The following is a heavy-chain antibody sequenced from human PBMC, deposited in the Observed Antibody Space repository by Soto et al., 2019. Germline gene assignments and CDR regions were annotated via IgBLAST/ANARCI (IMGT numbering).Heavy chain of an antibody. J-gene: IGHJ4*02. CDR1: GGSISSYY. Sequence: SETLSLTCTVSGGSISSYYWSWIRQPPGKGLEWIGYIYSSGSTNYNPSLRSRVTISADTSKNQFSLKLRSVTAADTAVYYCARSGDSSGYYYVFDYWGQGTLVTVSS. V-gene: IGHV4-59*01. CDR2: IYSSGST. D-gene: IGHD3-22*01. CDR3: ARSGDSSGYYYVFDY.